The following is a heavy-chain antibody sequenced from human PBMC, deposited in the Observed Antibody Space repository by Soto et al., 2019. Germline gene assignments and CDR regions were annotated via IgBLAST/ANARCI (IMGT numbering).Heavy chain of an antibody. V-gene: IGHV3-74*03. CDR2: IKNDGSVT. D-gene: IGHD6-13*01. CDR1: GFSLSSEW. CDR3: ARVGGPSRSSGASDI. Sequence: EVQLVESGGGLVQPGGSLRLSCAASGFSLSSEWMHWVRQAPGGGLLWVSRIKNDGSVTTYAESVRGRFSISRDTAKNTLYLEMNSLRAEDTGVYYCARVGGPSRSSGASDIWGQGTKVTVSS. J-gene: IGHJ3*02.